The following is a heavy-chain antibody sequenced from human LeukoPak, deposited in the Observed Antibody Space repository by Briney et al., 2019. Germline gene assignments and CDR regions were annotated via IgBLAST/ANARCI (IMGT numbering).Heavy chain of an antibody. J-gene: IGHJ6*02. D-gene: IGHD2-21*02. CDR3: TKVRLSNLYYYYGMDV. V-gene: IGHV3-23*01. CDR2: ISSSGGTT. Sequence: PGGSLRLSRAASGFTFTNYAMNWVRQAPGKGLEWLSAISSSGGTTCYADSVKGRFTISRDNSRNTLYLQMNSLRVADTAVYFCTKVRLSNLYYYYGMDVWGQGTTVTVSS. CDR1: GFTFTNYA.